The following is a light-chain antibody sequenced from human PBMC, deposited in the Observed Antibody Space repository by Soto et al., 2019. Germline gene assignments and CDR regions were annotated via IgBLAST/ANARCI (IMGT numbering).Light chain of an antibody. Sequence: DIQMTQSPSTLSASVGDRVTITCRASQSISSWLAWYQQKPGKAPKLLIYKASSLESGVPSRFSGSGSGAECTLTISSLQPDDLATYYCQQYNSYPWTFGQGTMVEIK. CDR1: QSISSW. CDR2: KAS. J-gene: IGKJ1*01. V-gene: IGKV1-5*03. CDR3: QQYNSYPWT.